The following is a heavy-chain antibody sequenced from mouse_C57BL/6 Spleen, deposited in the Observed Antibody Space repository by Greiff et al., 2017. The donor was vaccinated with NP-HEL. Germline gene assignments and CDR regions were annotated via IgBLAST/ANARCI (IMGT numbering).Heavy chain of an antibody. D-gene: IGHD2-2*01. CDR1: GFSLTSYA. CDR2: IWTGGGT. V-gene: IGHV2-9-1*01. Sequence: VQVVESGPGLVAPSQSLSITCTVSGFSLTSYAIGWVRQPPGKGLAWLGVIWTGGGTNYNSALNSRLSISKDNSKSQVFLKMNSLQTDDTARYYCASFYGYAWFAYWGQGTLVTVSA. J-gene: IGHJ3*01. CDR3: ASFYGYAWFAY.